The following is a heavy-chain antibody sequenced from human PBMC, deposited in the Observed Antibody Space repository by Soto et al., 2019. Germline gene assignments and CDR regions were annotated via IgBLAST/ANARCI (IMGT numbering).Heavy chain of an antibody. CDR3: ARDKSSGWYVGYYYYYGMDV. V-gene: IGHV1-18*04. J-gene: IGHJ6*02. Sequence: VSVKVSCKASGYTFTSYGISWVRQAPGQGLEWMGWISAYNGNTNYAQKLRGRVTMTTDTSTGTAYMELRSLRSDDTAVYYCARDKSSGWYVGYYYYYGMDVWGQGTTVTVSS. D-gene: IGHD6-19*01. CDR2: ISAYNGNT. CDR1: GYTFTSYG.